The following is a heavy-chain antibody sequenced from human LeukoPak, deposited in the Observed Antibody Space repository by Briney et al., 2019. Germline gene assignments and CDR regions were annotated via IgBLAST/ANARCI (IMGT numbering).Heavy chain of an antibody. Sequence: PGRSLRLSCAASGFTFSNYGMHWVRQAPGKGLEWVAVISYDGNYKYHADSVKGRFTISRDDSKNTLYLQMNSLRAEDTAVYYCARDAAPGEQYYFDYWGQGTLVTVSP. CDR1: GFTFSNYG. D-gene: IGHD1/OR15-1a*01. CDR3: ARDAAPGEQYYFDY. J-gene: IGHJ4*02. CDR2: ISYDGNYK. V-gene: IGHV3-33*01.